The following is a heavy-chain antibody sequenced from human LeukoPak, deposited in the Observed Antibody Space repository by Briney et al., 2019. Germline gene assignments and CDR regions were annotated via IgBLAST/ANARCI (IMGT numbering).Heavy chain of an antibody. Sequence: PSETLSLTCAVYGGSFSGYYWSWIRQPPGKGLEWIGEINHSGSTNYNPSLKSRVTISVDTSKNQFSLKLSSVTAADTAVYYCARPRYCSSTSCSNFDYWGQGTLVTVSS. CDR3: ARPRYCSSTSCSNFDY. J-gene: IGHJ4*02. D-gene: IGHD2-2*01. CDR1: GGSFSGYY. CDR2: INHSGST. V-gene: IGHV4-34*01.